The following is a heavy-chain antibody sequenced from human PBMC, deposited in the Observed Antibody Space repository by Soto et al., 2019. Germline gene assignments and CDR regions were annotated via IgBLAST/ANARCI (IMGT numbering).Heavy chain of an antibody. J-gene: IGHJ4*02. D-gene: IGHD3-10*01. CDR1: GASISRLY. V-gene: IGHV4-59*12. CDR3: ARSYGSGNYYGYFDY. CDR2: IYDSGST. Sequence: SETLSLTCPVSGASISRLYWYWIRQSPGKGLEWLGYIYDSGSTSYNPSLKSRVSMSMDTSKTQFSLKLSSVTAADTAVYFCARSYGSGNYYGYFDYWGQGTLVTVSS.